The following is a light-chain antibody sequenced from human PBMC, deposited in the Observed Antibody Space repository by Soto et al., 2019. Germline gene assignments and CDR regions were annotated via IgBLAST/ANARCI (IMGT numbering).Light chain of an antibody. CDR2: GNV. J-gene: IGLJ2*01. CDR3: QSYDSSLSAVV. CDR1: SSNIGAGYD. V-gene: IGLV1-40*01. Sequence: QSVLTQPPSVSGAPGQRVTISCTGSSSNIGAGYDVHWYQQLPGTAPKLLLYGNVNRPSGVPDRFSGSKSGTSASLAITGLQAEDEADYYFQSYDSSLSAVVFAGGTKLTVL.